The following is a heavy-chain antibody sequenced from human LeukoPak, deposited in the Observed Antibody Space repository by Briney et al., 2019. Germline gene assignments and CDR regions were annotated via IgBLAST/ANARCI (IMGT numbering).Heavy chain of an antibody. CDR3: ARDIDGYNLFDY. D-gene: IGHD5-24*01. V-gene: IGHV4-4*07. Sequence: SETLSLTCTVYGGSISSYYWSWIRQPAGKGLEWIGRIYTSGSTNYNPSLKSRVTMSVDTSKNQFSLKLSSVTAAVTSVYCCARDIDGYNLFDYWGKGTLVTVSS. J-gene: IGHJ4*02. CDR1: GGSISSYY. CDR2: IYTSGST.